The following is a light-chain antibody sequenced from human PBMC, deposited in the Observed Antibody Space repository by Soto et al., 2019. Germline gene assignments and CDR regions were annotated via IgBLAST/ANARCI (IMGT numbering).Light chain of an antibody. CDR1: QSVRSSY. V-gene: IGKV3-20*01. J-gene: IGKJ4*01. CDR2: GAS. Sequence: EILLTQSPGTLSLSPGERATLSCRASQSVRSSYLAWYQQKPGQAPRLPIYGASSRATGIPDRFSGSGSGTDFTLTINRLEPEDFAVYYCQQFGSSPLTFGGGPKVDIK. CDR3: QQFGSSPLT.